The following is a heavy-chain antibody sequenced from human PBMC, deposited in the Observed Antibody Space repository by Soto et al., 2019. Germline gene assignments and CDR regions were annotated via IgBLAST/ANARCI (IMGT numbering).Heavy chain of an antibody. CDR3: ATNQKLERPATYDY. V-gene: IGHV4-39*01. D-gene: IGHD1-1*01. CDR2: IYDSGST. CDR1: GGSISSSGYY. Sequence: KPSDTLSLTCTVSGGSISSSGYYWGWIRQPPGKGLEWIGSIYDSGSTYYNPSLKSRVTISVDTSKNQFSLKLSSVTAADTAVYYCATNQKLERPATYDYWGQGTLVTVSS. J-gene: IGHJ4*02.